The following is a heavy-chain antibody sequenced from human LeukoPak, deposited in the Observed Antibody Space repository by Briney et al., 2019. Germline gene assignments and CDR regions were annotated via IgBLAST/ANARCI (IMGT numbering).Heavy chain of an antibody. CDR2: INTNTGNP. D-gene: IGHD6-19*01. CDR1: GYTFTSYA. Sequence: ASVKVSCKASGYTFTSYAMNWVRQAPGQGLEWMGWINTNTGNPTYAQGFTGRFVFSLDTSVSTAYLQISSLKAEDTAVYYCARSPQQWLYQIYYYYYYMDVWGKGTTVTVSS. V-gene: IGHV7-4-1*02. J-gene: IGHJ6*03. CDR3: ARSPQQWLYQIYYYYYYMDV.